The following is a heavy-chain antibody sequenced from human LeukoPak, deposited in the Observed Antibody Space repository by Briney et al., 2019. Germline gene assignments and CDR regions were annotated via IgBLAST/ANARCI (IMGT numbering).Heavy chain of an antibody. CDR3: SRDHGDYSFDY. CDR2: IWFDGSNI. V-gene: IGHV3-33*01. D-gene: IGHD4-17*01. J-gene: IGHJ4*02. CDR1: GFTFSNYG. Sequence: PGGSLRLSCVASGFTFSNYGMNRVRQAPGKGLEWVAIIWFDGSNIDYADSVKGRFTISRDNSKNTLFLQMNSLRAEDTAVYYCSRDHGDYSFDYWGQGTLVTVSS.